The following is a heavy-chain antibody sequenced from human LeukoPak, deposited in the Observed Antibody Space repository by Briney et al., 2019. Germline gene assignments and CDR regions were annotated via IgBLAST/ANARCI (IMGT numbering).Heavy chain of an antibody. Sequence: SETLSLTCAVYGGSFSGYYWSWIRQPPGKGLEWIGEINHSGSTNYNPSLKSRVTISADTSKNQFSLKLSSVTAADTAVYYCATAVPLTAAGIRHWFDPWGQGTLVTVSS. CDR3: ATAVPLTAAGIRHWFDP. V-gene: IGHV4-34*01. CDR1: GGSFSGYY. J-gene: IGHJ5*02. D-gene: IGHD6-13*01. CDR2: INHSGST.